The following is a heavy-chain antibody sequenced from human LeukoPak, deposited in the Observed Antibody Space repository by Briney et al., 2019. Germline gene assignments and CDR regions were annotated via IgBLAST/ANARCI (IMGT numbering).Heavy chain of an antibody. J-gene: IGHJ4*02. CDR1: GFTFSSYA. V-gene: IGHV3-23*01. CDR2: ISGGGATT. CDR3: AKSTGYSTTGRDFDS. D-gene: IGHD6-13*01. Sequence: GSLRLSCAASGFTFSSYAMSWVRQAPGKGLEWVSDISGGGATTFYADSVKVRFTISRDNSKNTLYLQLSSLRAEDTAVYYCAKSTGYSTTGRDFDSWGRGTLVTVSS.